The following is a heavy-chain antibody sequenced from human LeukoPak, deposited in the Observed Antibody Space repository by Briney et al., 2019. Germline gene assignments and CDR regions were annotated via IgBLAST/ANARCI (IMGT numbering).Heavy chain of an antibody. Sequence: GASVKVSCKASGYTFTGYYMHRVRQAPGQGLEWMGWISAYNGNTNYAQKLQGRVTMTTDTSTSTAYMELRSLRSDDTAVYYCARVRGYYDSSGPRDYWGQGTLVTVSS. D-gene: IGHD3-22*01. CDR1: GYTFTGYY. J-gene: IGHJ4*02. CDR2: ISAYNGNT. CDR3: ARVRGYYDSSGPRDY. V-gene: IGHV1-18*04.